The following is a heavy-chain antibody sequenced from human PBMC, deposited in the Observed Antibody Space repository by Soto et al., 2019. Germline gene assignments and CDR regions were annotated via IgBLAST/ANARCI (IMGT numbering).Heavy chain of an antibody. V-gene: IGHV3-23*01. CDR1: GFSFSTYT. J-gene: IGHJ4*02. CDR3: AKARCTTSNCYDPDY. CDR2: ISGSGGSP. Sequence: GGSLRLSCAASGFSFSTYTMSWVRRAPGKGLEWVSAISGSGGSPSYADSVQGRFTISRDNPKKTLYLQMNSLRAEDTAVYYCAKARCTTSNCYDPDYWGQGTRVTVSS. D-gene: IGHD1-20*01.